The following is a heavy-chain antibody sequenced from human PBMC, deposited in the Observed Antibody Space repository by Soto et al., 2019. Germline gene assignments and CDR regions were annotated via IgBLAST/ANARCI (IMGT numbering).Heavy chain of an antibody. J-gene: IGHJ3*02. D-gene: IGHD3-3*01. CDR1: GYTFTGYY. CDR3: ARGKRTDYDFWSGHDAFDI. V-gene: IGHV1-2*02. CDR2: INPNSGGT. Sequence: ASVKVSCKASGYTFTGYYMHWVRQAPGQGLEWMGWINPNSGGTNYAQKFQGRVTMTRDTSISTAYMELSSLRSEDTAVYYCARGKRTDYDFWSGHDAFDIWGQGTMVTVSS.